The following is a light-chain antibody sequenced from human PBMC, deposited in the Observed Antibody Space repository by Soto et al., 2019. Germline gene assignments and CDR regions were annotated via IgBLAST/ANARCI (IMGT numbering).Light chain of an antibody. CDR1: QTVLYSSNNNNY. Sequence: DIVMTQSPDSLAVSLGERATINCKSSQTVLYSSNNNNYLAWYPQKPGQPPKLLIYWASTRESGVPDRFSGSGSGTDFTLTISSLQAEDVAVYYCQQYYSTPRTFGQGTKVDI. V-gene: IGKV4-1*01. CDR2: WAS. CDR3: QQYYSTPRT. J-gene: IGKJ1*01.